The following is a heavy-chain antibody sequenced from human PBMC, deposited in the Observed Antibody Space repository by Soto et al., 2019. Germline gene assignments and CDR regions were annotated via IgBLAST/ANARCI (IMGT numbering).Heavy chain of an antibody. Sequence: ASVKVSCKASGYTFTSYAMHCVRQAPGQRLEWMGWINAGNGNTKYSQKFQGRVTITRDTSASTAYMELSSLRSEDTAVYYCARDLRYLGDYYYYGMDVWGQGTTVTVSS. CDR2: INAGNGNT. CDR1: GYTFTSYA. J-gene: IGHJ6*02. D-gene: IGHD1-1*01. V-gene: IGHV1-3*01. CDR3: ARDLRYLGDYYYYGMDV.